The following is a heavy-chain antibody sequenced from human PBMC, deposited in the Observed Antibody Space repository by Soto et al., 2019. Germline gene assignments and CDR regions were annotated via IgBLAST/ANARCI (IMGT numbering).Heavy chain of an antibody. CDR3: ARTVGASRFDP. Sequence: EVQLVESGGGLIQPGGSLRLSCAASGFTVSSYYMSWVRQAPGKGLEWVSVIYSGGSTYYADSVKGRFTISRDKSKNTLYLQMNGLRAEDTAVYYCARTVGASRFDPWGQGTLVTVSS. V-gene: IGHV3-53*01. CDR2: IYSGGST. J-gene: IGHJ5*02. CDR1: GFTVSSYY. D-gene: IGHD1-26*01.